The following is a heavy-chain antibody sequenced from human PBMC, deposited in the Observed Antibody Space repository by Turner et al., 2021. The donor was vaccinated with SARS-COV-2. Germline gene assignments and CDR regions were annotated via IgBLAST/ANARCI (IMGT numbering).Heavy chain of an antibody. CDR1: GFIFGRYA. Sequence: EVQLLESGGGLVQPGGSLRLSCAASGFIFGRYAMSWVRQAQGKGLEWVSAISGSGGSTYYADSVKGRFTISRDNSKNTLYLQMNSLRAEDTAVYYCAKDSGTSTRWFGELLYQEFDYWGQGTLVTVSS. J-gene: IGHJ4*02. CDR3: AKDSGTSTRWFGELLYQEFDY. CDR2: ISGSGGST. V-gene: IGHV3-23*01. D-gene: IGHD3-10*01.